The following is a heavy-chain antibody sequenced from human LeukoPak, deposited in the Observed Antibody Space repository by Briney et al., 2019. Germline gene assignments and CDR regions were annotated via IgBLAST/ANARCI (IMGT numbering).Heavy chain of an antibody. CDR1: GGSISSYY. CDR3: ARGASWIDF. CDR2: IYTSGST. Sequence: ASETLSLTCTVSGGSISSYYWSWIRQPAGKGLEWIGRIYTSGSTNYNPSLRSRVTMSVDRSKNQFSLRLTSVTVADTAVYYCARGASWIDFWGQGTLVTVSS. V-gene: IGHV4-4*07. D-gene: IGHD1-1*01. J-gene: IGHJ4*02.